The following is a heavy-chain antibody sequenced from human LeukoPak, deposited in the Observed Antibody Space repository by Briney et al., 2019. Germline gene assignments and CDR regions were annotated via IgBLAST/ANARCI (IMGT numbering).Heavy chain of an antibody. Sequence: GSSVKVSCKASGGTFSSYAISWVRQAPGQGLEWMGRIIPILGIANYAQKFQGRVTITADKSTSTAYMELSSLRSEDTAVYYCATDRYSERGSDAFDIWGQGTMVTVSS. CDR1: GGTFSSYA. CDR2: IIPILGIA. V-gene: IGHV1-69*04. J-gene: IGHJ3*02. D-gene: IGHD1-26*01. CDR3: ATDRYSERGSDAFDI.